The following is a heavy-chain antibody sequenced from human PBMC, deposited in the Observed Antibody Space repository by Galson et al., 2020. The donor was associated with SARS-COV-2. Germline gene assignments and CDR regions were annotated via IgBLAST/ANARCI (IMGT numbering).Heavy chain of an antibody. V-gene: IGHV4-61*02. CDR2: IYSSGKT. Sequence: SETLSLTCSVSGGSITSGSYFWNWIRQPAGKGLEWIGRIYSSGKTNYNPSLKSRVTISMDTSKNQFSLNLNSVTAADTAIYYCARGVAYWGQGTLVTVSS. J-gene: IGHJ4*02. CDR1: GGSITSGSYF. D-gene: IGHD3-10*01. CDR3: ARGVAY.